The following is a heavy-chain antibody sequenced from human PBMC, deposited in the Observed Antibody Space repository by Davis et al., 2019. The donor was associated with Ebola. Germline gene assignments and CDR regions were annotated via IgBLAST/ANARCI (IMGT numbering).Heavy chain of an antibody. V-gene: IGHV6-1*01. CDR3: ARGWLRSGLDY. D-gene: IGHD5-12*01. CDR1: GDSVSINSAG. Sequence: HSQTLSLTCAISGDSVSINSAGWNWIRQSPSRGLEWLGRTYYTSKWFNDYAVSVKSRITVNPDTSKNQFSLQLDSVTPEDTAVYYCARGWLRSGLDYWGQGILVTVSS. J-gene: IGHJ4*02. CDR2: TYYTSKWFN.